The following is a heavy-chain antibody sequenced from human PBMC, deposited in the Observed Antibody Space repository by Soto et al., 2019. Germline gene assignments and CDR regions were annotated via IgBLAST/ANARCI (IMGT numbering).Heavy chain of an antibody. V-gene: IGHV1-24*01. Sequence: QVQLVQSGAEVKKPGASVKVSCKVSGYTLTELSMHWVRQAPGKGLEWMGGFDPEDGETIYAQKFQGRVTMTEDTSTDTAYMELSSLRSEDTDVYYFATDPIYKHTMLRGGRRDYWGQGTLVTVAS. CDR3: ATDPIYKHTMLRGGRRDY. J-gene: IGHJ4*02. D-gene: IGHD3-10*01. CDR2: FDPEDGET. CDR1: GYTLTELS.